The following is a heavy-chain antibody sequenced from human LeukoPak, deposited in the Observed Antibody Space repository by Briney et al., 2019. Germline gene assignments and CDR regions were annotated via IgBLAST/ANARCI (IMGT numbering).Heavy chain of an antibody. CDR3: ARDESDYDVLTGSMEYYYYGMDV. Sequence: GGSLRLSCAASGFTFSYHSMNWVRQAPGKGLEWVSSISSSSSYTYYADSVKGRFTISRDNAKNSLYLQMKSLRVEDTAVYYCARDESDYDVLTGSMEYYYYGMDVWGQGTTVTVSS. V-gene: IGHV3-21*01. J-gene: IGHJ6*02. CDR2: ISSSSSYT. D-gene: IGHD3-9*01. CDR1: GFTFSYHS.